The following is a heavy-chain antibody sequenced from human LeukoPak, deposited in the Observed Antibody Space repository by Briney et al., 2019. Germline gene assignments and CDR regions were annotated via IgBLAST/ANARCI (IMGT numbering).Heavy chain of an antibody. D-gene: IGHD2-2*01. V-gene: IGHV4-39*01. CDR2: IYYSGST. J-gene: IGHJ6*02. Sequence: SETLSLTCTVSGGSISSSSYYWGWIRQPPGKGLEWIGSIYYSGSTYYNPSLKGRVTISVDTSKNQFSLKLSSVTAADTAVYYCARYIVVVPAANLPYYYYGMDVWGQGATVTVSS. CDR3: ARYIVVVPAANLPYYYYGMDV. CDR1: GGSISSSSYY.